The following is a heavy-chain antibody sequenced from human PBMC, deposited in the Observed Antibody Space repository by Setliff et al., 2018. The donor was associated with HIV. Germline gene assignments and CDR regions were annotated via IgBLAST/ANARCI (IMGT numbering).Heavy chain of an antibody. D-gene: IGHD3-10*01. V-gene: IGHV3-9*01. J-gene: IGHJ1*01. CDR3: AKAHGSGSYYLYLTH. CDR1: GFTFSSYW. Sequence: GGSLRLSCAASGFTFSSYWMSWVRQAPGKGLEWVATISWNSLSVAYADSVKGRFTVSRDNAKNSLYLQINSLKTEDSAVYYCAKAHGSGSYYLYLTHWGQGTLVTVSS. CDR2: ISWNSLSV.